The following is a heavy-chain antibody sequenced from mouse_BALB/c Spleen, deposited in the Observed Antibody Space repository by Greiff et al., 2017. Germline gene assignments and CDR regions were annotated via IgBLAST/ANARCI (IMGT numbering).Heavy chain of an antibody. J-gene: IGHJ1*01. CDR1: GYTFTSYW. Sequence: QVQLQQPGAELVRPGASVKLSCKASGYTFTSYWINWVKQRPGQGLEWIGNIYPSDSYTSYNQKFKGKATLTVDESSSTAYMQLSSLTSEDSAVYYCARRDYDWGYFDVWGAGTTVTVSS. V-gene: IGHV1-69*02. CDR2: IYPSDSYT. D-gene: IGHD2-4*01. CDR3: ARRDYDWGYFDV.